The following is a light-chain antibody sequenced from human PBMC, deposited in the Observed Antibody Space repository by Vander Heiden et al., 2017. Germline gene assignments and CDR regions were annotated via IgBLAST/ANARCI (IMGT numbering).Light chain of an antibody. Sequence: SYELTQPPSVSASPGQTATITCSGDQLGNKYACWYQQKPGQSPVLVIYQDTKRPSGITGRFSGSNSGNTATLTISGTQAMDEADYYCQVWDGTTAWVFGGGTKLTVL. V-gene: IGLV3-1*01. J-gene: IGLJ3*02. CDR1: QLGNKY. CDR2: QDT. CDR3: QVWDGTTAWV.